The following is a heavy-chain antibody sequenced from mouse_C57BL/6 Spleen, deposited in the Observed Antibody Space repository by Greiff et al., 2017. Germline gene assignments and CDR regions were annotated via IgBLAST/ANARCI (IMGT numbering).Heavy chain of an antibody. Sequence: VKLMESGPGLVAPSQSLSITCTVSGFSLTSYGVDWVRQSPGKGLEWLGVICGVGSTNYNSALKSRMSISKDNSKSQVFLKMNSLQTDDTAMYYCARGDSSGYRFAYWGQGTLVTVSA. CDR2: ICGVGST. CDR1: GFSLTSYG. CDR3: ARGDSSGYRFAY. D-gene: IGHD3-2*02. V-gene: IGHV2-6*01. J-gene: IGHJ3*01.